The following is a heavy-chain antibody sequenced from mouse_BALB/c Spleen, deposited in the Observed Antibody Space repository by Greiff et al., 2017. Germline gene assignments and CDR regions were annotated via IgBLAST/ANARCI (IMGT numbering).Heavy chain of an antibody. V-gene: IGHV5-6-5*01. CDR2: ISSGGST. CDR3: ARALYRDY. CDR1: GFTFSSYA. Sequence: EVQLVESGGGLVKPGGSLKLSCAASGFTFSSYAMSWVRQTPEKRLEWVASISSGGSTYYPDSVKGRFTISRDNARNILYLQMSSLRSEDTAMYYCARALYRDYWGQGTTLTVSS. D-gene: IGHD2-14*01. J-gene: IGHJ2*01.